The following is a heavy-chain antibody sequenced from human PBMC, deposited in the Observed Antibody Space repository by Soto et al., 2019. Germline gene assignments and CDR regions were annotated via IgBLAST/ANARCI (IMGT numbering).Heavy chain of an antibody. D-gene: IGHD3-3*01. CDR3: ARGQRFSDWFDP. CDR1: GGDVSTYY. CDR2: IYSSGPT. V-gene: IGHV4-4*07. Sequence: QVQLQESGPGLVKSSETLSLTCTASGGDVSTYYWTCIRQLAGKGLEWIGRIYSSGPTKYNASLKSRVAIPLETSKNQFSLRLSSVTAADTAVYYGARGQRFSDWFDPWGQGTLVTVSP. J-gene: IGHJ5*02.